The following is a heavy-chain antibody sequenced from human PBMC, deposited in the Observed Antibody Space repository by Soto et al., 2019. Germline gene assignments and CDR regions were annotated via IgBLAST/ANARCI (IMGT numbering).Heavy chain of an antibody. CDR1: GGSFSGYY. CDR3: ARVGPRFLEWSNYYYYYYMGV. CDR2: INHSGST. V-gene: IGHV4-34*01. D-gene: IGHD3-3*01. J-gene: IGHJ6*03. Sequence: SETLSLTCAVYGGSFSGYYWSWIRQPPGKGLEWIGEINHSGSTNYNPSLKSRVTISVDTSKNQFSLKLSSVTAADTAVYYCARVGPRFLEWSNYYYYYYMGVWGKGTTVTVSS.